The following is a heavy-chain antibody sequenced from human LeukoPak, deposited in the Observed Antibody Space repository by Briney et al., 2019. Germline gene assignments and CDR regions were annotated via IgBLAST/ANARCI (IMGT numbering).Heavy chain of an antibody. D-gene: IGHD5-12*01. Sequence: PGGSLRLSCAASGFTFCSYGMHWVRQAPGKGLKWVAVIWYDGSNKYYADSVKGRFTISRDNSKNTLYLQMNSLRAEDTAVYYCARDRGWAYSGYDSDYWGQGTLVTVSS. J-gene: IGHJ4*02. CDR1: GFTFCSYG. CDR3: ARDRGWAYSGYDSDY. CDR2: IWYDGSNK. V-gene: IGHV3-33*01.